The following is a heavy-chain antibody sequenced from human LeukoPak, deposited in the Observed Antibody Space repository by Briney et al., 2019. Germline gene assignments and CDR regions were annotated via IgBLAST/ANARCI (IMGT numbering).Heavy chain of an antibody. D-gene: IGHD2-21*02. V-gene: IGHV4-39*01. J-gene: IGHJ4*02. CDR3: ARAFEVVTGIQKDFDY. CDR1: GGSIITSSYY. Sequence: SETLSLTCTVSGGSIITSSYYWGWIRQPPGKGLEWIGSIYYSGSTYYNPSLKSRVTISVDTSKNQFSLNLRSVTAADTAMYYCARAFEVVTGIQKDFDYWGQGTLVTVS. CDR2: IYYSGST.